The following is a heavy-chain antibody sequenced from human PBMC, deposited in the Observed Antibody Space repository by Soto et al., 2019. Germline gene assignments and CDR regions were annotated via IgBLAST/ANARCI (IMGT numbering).Heavy chain of an antibody. CDR1: GYTFTSYG. J-gene: IGHJ1*01. CDR3: AREPNDDYGDYVSEFFYFQH. D-gene: IGHD4-17*01. CDR2: ISAYNGNT. Sequence: GASVKVSCKASGYTFTSYGISWVRQAPGQGLEWMGWISAYNGNTNYAQKLQGRVTMTTDTSTSTAYMELRSLRSDDTAVYYCAREPNDDYGDYVSEFFYFQHWGQGTLVTVSS. V-gene: IGHV1-18*01.